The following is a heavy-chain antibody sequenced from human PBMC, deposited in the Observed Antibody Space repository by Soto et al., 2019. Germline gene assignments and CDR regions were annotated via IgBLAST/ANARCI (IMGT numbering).Heavy chain of an antibody. CDR3: PPAPPGLAFDY. CDR2: IKSKTDGGTT. CDR1: GFTFSNAW. D-gene: IGHD6-19*01. Sequence: WGSLRLSCAASGFTFSNAWMSWVRQAPGKGLEWVGRIKSKTDGGTTDYAAPVKGRFTISRDDSKNTLYLQMNSLKTEDTAVYYCPPAPPGLAFDYWGQGTLVTVSS. V-gene: IGHV3-15*01. J-gene: IGHJ4*02.